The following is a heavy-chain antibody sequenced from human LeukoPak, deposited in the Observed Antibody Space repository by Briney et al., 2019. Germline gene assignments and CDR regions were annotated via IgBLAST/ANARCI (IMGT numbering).Heavy chain of an antibody. CDR1: GGTFSSYA. D-gene: IGHD3-10*01. CDR2: IIPIFGTA. J-gene: IGHJ3*02. CDR3: ATEVRGGPDAFDI. Sequence: SVKVSCKASGGTFSSYAISWVRQAPGQGLEWMGGIIPIFGTANYAQKFQGRVTITADKSTSTAYMELSSLRSEDAAVYYCATEVRGGPDAFDIWGQGTMVTVSS. V-gene: IGHV1-69*06.